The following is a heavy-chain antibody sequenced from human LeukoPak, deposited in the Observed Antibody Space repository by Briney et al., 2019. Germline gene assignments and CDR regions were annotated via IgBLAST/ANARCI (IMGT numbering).Heavy chain of an antibody. CDR3: ARGYCSSTSCMEGFDY. V-gene: IGHV4-59*01. D-gene: IGHD2-2*01. Sequence: SETLSLTCTVSGGSISSYYWSWIRQPPGKGLEWIGYIYYSGSTNYNPSLKSRVTISVDTSKNQFSLKLSSVTAADTAVYYCARGYCSSTSCMEGFDYWGQGTLVTVS. CDR2: IYYSGST. CDR1: GGSISSYY. J-gene: IGHJ4*02.